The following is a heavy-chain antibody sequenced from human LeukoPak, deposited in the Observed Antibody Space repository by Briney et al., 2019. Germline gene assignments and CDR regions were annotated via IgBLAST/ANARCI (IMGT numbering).Heavy chain of an antibody. J-gene: IGHJ6*02. CDR2: ISRNSGSI. CDR1: GFTFDDYA. D-gene: IGHD6-6*01. Sequence: PGRSLRLSCAASGFTFDDYAMHWVRQAPGKGLEWVSGISRNSGSIGYADSVKGRFTISRDNAKNSLYLQMNSLRAEDTALYYCASGFSSSDHYYGMDVWGQGTTVTVSS. V-gene: IGHV3-9*01. CDR3: ASGFSSSDHYYGMDV.